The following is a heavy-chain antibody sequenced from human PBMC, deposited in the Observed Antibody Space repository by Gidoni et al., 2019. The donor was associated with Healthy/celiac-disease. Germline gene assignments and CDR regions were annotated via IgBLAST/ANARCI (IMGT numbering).Heavy chain of an antibody. CDR1: GFTFSSYG. V-gene: IGHV3-33*01. CDR3: ARVFRYCSGGSCHDDYYGMDV. CDR2: IWYDGSNK. D-gene: IGHD2-15*01. Sequence: QVQLVESGGGVVQPGRSLRLSCAASGFTFSSYGMHWVRQAPGKGREWVAVIWYDGSNKYYADSVKGRFTISRDNSKNTLYLQMNSLRAEDTAVYYCARVFRYCSGGSCHDDYYGMDVWGQGTTVTVSS. J-gene: IGHJ6*02.